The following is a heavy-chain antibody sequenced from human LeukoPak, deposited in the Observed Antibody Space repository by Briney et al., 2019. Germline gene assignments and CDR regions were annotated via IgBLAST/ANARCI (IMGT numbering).Heavy chain of an antibody. CDR1: GGSISSDNCY. Sequence: SETLSLTCTVSGGSISSDNCYWGWIRQPPGKGLDWIANIFYSGSTYYSPSLKSRVTISVDTSKNQFSLKLTSLTAADTAVYYCARRYYYDSSGRDPFDCWGQGTLVTVSS. D-gene: IGHD3-22*01. V-gene: IGHV4-39*01. CDR3: ARRYYYDSSGRDPFDC. CDR2: IFYSGST. J-gene: IGHJ4*02.